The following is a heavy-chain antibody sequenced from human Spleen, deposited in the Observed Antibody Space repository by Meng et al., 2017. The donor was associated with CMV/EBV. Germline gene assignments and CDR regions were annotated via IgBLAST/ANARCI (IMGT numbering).Heavy chain of an antibody. V-gene: IGHV4-39*07. Sequence: SETLSLTCTVSGGSINSTDNYWGWIRQPPGKGLEWIGSLYYSGRTYYNRSLKSRVTISVDTSKNQCSLKVSSVTAADTAAYFCVRDKFGVVTTWGQGTLVTVSS. J-gene: IGHJ5*02. CDR1: GGSINSTDNY. CDR2: LYYSGRT. D-gene: IGHD3-3*01. CDR3: VRDKFGVVTT.